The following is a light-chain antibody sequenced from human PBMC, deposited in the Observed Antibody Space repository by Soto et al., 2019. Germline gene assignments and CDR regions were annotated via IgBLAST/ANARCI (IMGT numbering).Light chain of an antibody. CDR2: GAS. CDR1: QSLSNNF. CDR3: QQYATSPLT. Sequence: DIVLTQSPGTLSLSPGDRAALSCGASQSLSNNFLAWYQQKPGQAPRLLISGASSRATGIPDRFSGSGSGTDFTLTITRVEPEDFAVYYRQQYATSPLTFGGGTKVEIK. J-gene: IGKJ4*01. V-gene: IGKV3-20*01.